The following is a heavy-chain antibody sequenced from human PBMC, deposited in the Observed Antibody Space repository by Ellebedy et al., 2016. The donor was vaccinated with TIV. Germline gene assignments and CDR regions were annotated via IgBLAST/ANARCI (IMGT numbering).Heavy chain of an antibody. J-gene: IGHJ4*02. D-gene: IGHD6-6*01. CDR3: ARSPIATRLIDY. Sequence: SQTLSLTCVISGDSVSSNRAAWNWIRQSPSRGLECLGRTYYMSKWYNDYAVSVKGRMTISPDTSKNQFSLQLNSVTPGDTAIYYCARSPIATRLIDYWGQGTLVSVSS. CDR1: GDSVSSNRAA. CDR2: TYYMSKWYN. V-gene: IGHV6-1*01.